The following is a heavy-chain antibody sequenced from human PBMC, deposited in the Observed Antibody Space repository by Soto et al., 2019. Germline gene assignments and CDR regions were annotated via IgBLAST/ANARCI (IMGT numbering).Heavy chain of an antibody. CDR2: INPSGGST. V-gene: IGHV1-46*01. Sequence: ASVKVSCKASGYTFTSYYMHWVRQAPGQGLEWMGIINPSGGSTSYAQKFQGRVTMTRDTSTSTVYMELSSLRSEDTAVYYCARDRITSARLEWTTKGYYYYGMDVWGQGTTVTVSS. CDR3: ARDRITSARLEWTTKGYYYYGMDV. D-gene: IGHD3-3*01. CDR1: GYTFTSYY. J-gene: IGHJ6*02.